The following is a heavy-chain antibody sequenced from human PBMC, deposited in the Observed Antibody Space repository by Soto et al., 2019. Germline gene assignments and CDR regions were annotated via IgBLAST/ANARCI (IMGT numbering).Heavy chain of an antibody. Sequence: QIQLMQSGAEVKKPGASVKVSCKASGYTFTSYGIHWVRQAPGQRLEWTGWINAVNGNTKYSEKFQGRVTITRDTSASTAYLALSSLRSEDTAVYYCARDPNDSSAYYHHYYYGMDVWGQGTTVTVSS. J-gene: IGHJ6*02. CDR2: INAVNGNT. CDR3: ARDPNDSSAYYHHYYYGMDV. V-gene: IGHV1-3*01. D-gene: IGHD3-22*01. CDR1: GYTFTSYG.